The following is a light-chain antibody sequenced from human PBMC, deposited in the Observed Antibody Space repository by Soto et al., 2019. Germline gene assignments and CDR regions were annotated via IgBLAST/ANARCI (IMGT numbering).Light chain of an antibody. CDR1: QNINNF. J-gene: IGKJ1*01. Sequence: DIKMTQSPSSQSESVGDRVTITCRASQNINNFLNWYQQKPGKAPNLLIYVATSLQSGVPSRFSGSGSGTDFTLTISSLQPEDFATYYCQQSYSTPQTFGQGTKVEIK. V-gene: IGKV1-39*01. CDR2: VAT. CDR3: QQSYSTPQT.